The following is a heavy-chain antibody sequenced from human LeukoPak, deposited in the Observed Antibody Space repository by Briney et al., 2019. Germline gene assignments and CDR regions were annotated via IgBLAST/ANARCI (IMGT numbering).Heavy chain of an antibody. CDR2: IYHSGSA. Sequence: TSETLSLTCTVSGYSISSTYYWGWIRQPPGKGLEWIGSIYHSGSAYYNPSLESRVTISVDTSKNQFSLKLTSVTAADTAVYYCASVPEPYYFDYWGQGTLATVSS. CDR3: ASVPEPYYFDY. J-gene: IGHJ4*02. V-gene: IGHV4-38-2*02. CDR1: GYSISSTYY. D-gene: IGHD1-14*01.